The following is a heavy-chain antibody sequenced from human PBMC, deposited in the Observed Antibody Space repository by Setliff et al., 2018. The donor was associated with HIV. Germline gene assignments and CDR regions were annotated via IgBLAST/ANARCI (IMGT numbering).Heavy chain of an antibody. Sequence: PSETLSLTCTVSGDSISSYYWSWIRQSPGKGLEWIGEFRHSGNTNINPSLKSRVTISGDTTKNQISLKLTSVTAADTALYFCAKGPHLPWSPGMDVWGKGTTVTVS. D-gene: IGHD3-3*01. J-gene: IGHJ6*03. CDR1: GDSISSYY. CDR2: FRHSGNT. CDR3: AKGPHLPWSPGMDV. V-gene: IGHV4-34*01.